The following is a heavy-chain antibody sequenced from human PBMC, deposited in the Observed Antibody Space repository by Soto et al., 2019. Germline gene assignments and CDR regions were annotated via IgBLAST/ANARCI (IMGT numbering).Heavy chain of an antibody. J-gene: IGHJ6*02. V-gene: IGHV3-74*01. CDR2: INSDGSST. CDR3: ARVGPPSITIFGVALDV. CDR1: GFTFSSYW. D-gene: IGHD3-3*01. Sequence: EVQLVESGGGLVQPGGSLRLSCAASGFTFSSYWMHWVRQAPGKGLVWVSRINSDGSSTSYADSVKGRFTISRDNAKNTLYLQMNNLRAEDTAVYYCARVGPPSITIFGVALDVWGQGTTVTVSS.